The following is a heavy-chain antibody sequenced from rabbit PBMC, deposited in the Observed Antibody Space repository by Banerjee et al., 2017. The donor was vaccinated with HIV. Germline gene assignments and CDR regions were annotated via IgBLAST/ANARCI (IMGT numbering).Heavy chain of an antibody. CDR1: GFSFSSSYW. J-gene: IGHJ6*01. D-gene: IGHD1-1*01. Sequence: QSLEESGGDLVKPEGSLTLTCTASGFSFSSSYWMCWVRQAPGKGLEWIACIYTFSDTAYYANWVNGRFTISKTSSTTVTLQMTSLTAADTATYFCARDSYPFSSGYYPLWGPGTLVTVS. CDR3: ARDSYPFSSGYYPL. V-gene: IGHV1S40*01. CDR2: IYTFSDTA.